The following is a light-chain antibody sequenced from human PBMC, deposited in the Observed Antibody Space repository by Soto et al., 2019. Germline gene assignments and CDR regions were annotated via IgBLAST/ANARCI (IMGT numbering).Light chain of an antibody. CDR1: QGISSY. Sequence: DIQLTQSPSFLSASIGDRVIITCRASQGISSYLAWYQQNPGKDPKLLIYAASTLQSGVPSRFSGSGSGTEFSLTISSLQPEDFAVYYCQQFSSYPLTFGGGTKVEIK. CDR3: QQFSSYPLT. V-gene: IGKV1-9*01. CDR2: AAS. J-gene: IGKJ4*01.